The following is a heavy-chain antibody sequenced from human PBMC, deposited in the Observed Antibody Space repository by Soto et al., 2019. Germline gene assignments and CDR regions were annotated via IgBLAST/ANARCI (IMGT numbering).Heavy chain of an antibody. CDR1: GYTLTELS. CDR2: FDPEDGET. J-gene: IGHJ4*02. Sequence: ASVKVSCKVFGYTLTELSMHWVRQAPGKGLEWMGGFDPEDGETIYAQKFQGRVTMTEDTSTDTAYMELSSLRSEDTAVYYCETPGRWAVATILDYWGQGTLVTVSS. CDR3: ETPGRWAVATILDY. V-gene: IGHV1-24*01. D-gene: IGHD5-12*01.